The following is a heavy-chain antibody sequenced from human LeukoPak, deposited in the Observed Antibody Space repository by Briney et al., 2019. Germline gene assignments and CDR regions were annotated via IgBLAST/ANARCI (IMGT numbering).Heavy chain of an antibody. J-gene: IGHJ4*02. CDR3: AKDPNIVVVIAISFDY. Sequence: GGSLRLSCAASGFTFSSYAMSWVRQAPGKGLELVSAISGSGGSTYYGDSVKGRFTISRDNSRNTLYLQMNSLRAEDTAVYYCAKDPNIVVVIAISFDYWGQGTLVTVSS. V-gene: IGHV3-23*01. D-gene: IGHD2-21*01. CDR1: GFTFSSYA. CDR2: ISGSGGST.